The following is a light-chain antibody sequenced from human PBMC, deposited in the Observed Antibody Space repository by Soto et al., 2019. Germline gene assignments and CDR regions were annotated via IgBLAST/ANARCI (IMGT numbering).Light chain of an antibody. CDR2: GVS. CDR3: QQYNDWPRT. Sequence: IVMTQSPATLSVSPVERATLYCRASHSVSSNVAWYQHKPGQAPRLLIYGVSTRATGIPASFSGSGSETEFTLIISSLQSEDFAVYYCQQYNDWPRTFGQGTKVDIK. V-gene: IGKV3-15*01. CDR1: HSVSSN. J-gene: IGKJ1*01.